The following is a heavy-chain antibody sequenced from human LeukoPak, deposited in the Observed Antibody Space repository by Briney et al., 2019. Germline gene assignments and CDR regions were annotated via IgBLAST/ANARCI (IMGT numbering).Heavy chain of an antibody. CDR3: ARVRPDLPPDY. D-gene: IGHD1-14*01. Sequence: GGSLRLSCAASGFTFTNNFMSWVRQAPGKGLEWVSAISGSGGSTYYADSVKGRFTISRDNAKNSLYLQMNSLRAEDTAVYYCARVRPDLPPDYWGQGTLVTVSS. J-gene: IGHJ4*02. CDR2: ISGSGGST. V-gene: IGHV3-23*01. CDR1: GFTFTNNF.